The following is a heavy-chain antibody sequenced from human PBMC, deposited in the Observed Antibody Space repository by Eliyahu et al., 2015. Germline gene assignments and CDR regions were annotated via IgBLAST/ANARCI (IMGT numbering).Heavy chain of an antibody. J-gene: IGHJ5*02. V-gene: IGHV4-34*01. D-gene: IGHD6-6*01. CDR1: GGSFSGYY. CDR2: INHSGST. Sequence: QVQLQQWGAGLLKPSETLSLTCAVYGGSFSGYYWSWIRQPPGKGLEWIGEINHSGSTNYNPSLKSRVTISVDTSKNQFSLKLSSVTAADTAVYYCARTRSIAARLDWFDPWGQGTLVTVSS. CDR3: ARTRSIAARLDWFDP.